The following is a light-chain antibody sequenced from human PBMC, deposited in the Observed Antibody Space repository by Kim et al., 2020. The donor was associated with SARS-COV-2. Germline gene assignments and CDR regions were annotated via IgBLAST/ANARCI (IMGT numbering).Light chain of an antibody. CDR1: SSNIGSNY. CDR2: RNN. CDR3: ASWDDSLSVVV. J-gene: IGLJ2*01. V-gene: IGLV1-47*01. Sequence: ELTQPPSASGTPGQRVTISCSGSSSNIGSNYVYWYQQLPGTAPKLLIYRNNQRPSGVPDRFSGSKSGTSASLAISGLRSEDEADYYCASWDDSLSVVVFGGGTQLTVL.